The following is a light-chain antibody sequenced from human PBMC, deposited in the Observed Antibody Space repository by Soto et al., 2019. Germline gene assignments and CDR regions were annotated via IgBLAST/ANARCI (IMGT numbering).Light chain of an antibody. CDR3: QHRSNWPLT. CDR1: QSVRSY. Sequence: EIVLTQSPATLSLSPGERATLSCRASQSVRSYLAWYQQKPGQAPRLLIYDASNRATGIPARFSGSGSGTDFTLTISSLEPEDFAVHYCQHRSNWPLTFGGGTKVEIK. V-gene: IGKV3-11*01. J-gene: IGKJ4*01. CDR2: DAS.